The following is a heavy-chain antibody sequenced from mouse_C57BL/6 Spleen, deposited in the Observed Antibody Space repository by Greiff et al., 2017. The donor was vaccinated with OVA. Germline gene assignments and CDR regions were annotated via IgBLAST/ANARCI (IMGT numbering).Heavy chain of an antibody. D-gene: IGHD1-1*02. CDR2: IYPRSGNT. CDR1: GYTFTSYG. Sequence: VKLVESGAELARPGASVKLSCKASGYTFTSYGISWVKQRTGQGLEWIGEIYPRSGNTYYNEKFKGKATLTADKSSSTAYMELRSLTSEDSAVYFCARRGDYAYAMDYWGQGTSVTVSS. J-gene: IGHJ4*01. CDR3: ARRGDYAYAMDY. V-gene: IGHV1-81*01.